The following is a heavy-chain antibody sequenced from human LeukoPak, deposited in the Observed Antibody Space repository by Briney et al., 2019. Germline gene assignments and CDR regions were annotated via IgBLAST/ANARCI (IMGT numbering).Heavy chain of an antibody. CDR1: GFTFSGSA. D-gene: IGHD6-19*01. CDR2: IRSKANSYAT. V-gene: IGHV3-73*01. J-gene: IGHJ4*02. CDR3: TSLQASWYSGGWSVGY. Sequence: TGGSLRLSCAASGFTFSGSAMHWVRQASGKGLEWVGRIRSKANSYATAYAASVKGRFTISRDDSKNTAYLQMNSLKTEDTAVYYCTSLQASWYSGGWSVGYWGQGTLVTVSS.